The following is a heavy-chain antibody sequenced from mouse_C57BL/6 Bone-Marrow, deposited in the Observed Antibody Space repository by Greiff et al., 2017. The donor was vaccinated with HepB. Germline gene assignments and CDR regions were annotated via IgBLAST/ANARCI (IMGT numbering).Heavy chain of an antibody. CDR1: GYTFTSYG. CDR2: IYPRSGNT. J-gene: IGHJ2*01. Sequence: QVQLQQSGAELARPGASVKLSCKASGYTFTSYGISWVKQRTGQGLEWIGEIYPRSGNTYYNEKFKGKATLTADKSSSTAYMELRILTSEDSAVYFCARSAYYSNPDGYWGQGTTLTVSS. V-gene: IGHV1-81*01. D-gene: IGHD2-5*01. CDR3: ARSAYYSNPDGY.